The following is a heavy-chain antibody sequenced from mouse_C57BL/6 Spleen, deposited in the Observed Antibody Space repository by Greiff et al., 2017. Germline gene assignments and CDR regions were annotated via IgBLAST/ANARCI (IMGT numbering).Heavy chain of an antibody. CDR3: ARGGYYDFGY. Sequence: VQLQQSGPELVRPGVSVTISCKGSGYTFTDYAMHWVKQSHAKSLEWIGVISTYYGDASYNQKFKDKATMTVDQSSSTAYRELARQTSEDSAVYYCARGGYYDFGYWGPGATLTVST. CDR1: GYTFTDYA. D-gene: IGHD2-3*01. CDR2: ISTYYGDA. V-gene: IGHV1-67*01. J-gene: IGHJ2*01.